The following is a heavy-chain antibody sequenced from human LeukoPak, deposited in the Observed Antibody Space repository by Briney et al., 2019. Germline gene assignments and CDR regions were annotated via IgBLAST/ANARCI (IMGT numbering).Heavy chain of an antibody. Sequence: VASVKVSCKASGYTFTSYGISWVRQAPGQGLEWMGWISAYNGNTNYAQKVQGRVTMTTDTSTSTAYLELRSLRSDDTAVYYCARDRGTGLFDYWGQGTLVTVSS. CDR1: GYTFTSYG. V-gene: IGHV1-18*01. J-gene: IGHJ4*02. CDR2: ISAYNGNT. D-gene: IGHD3-16*01. CDR3: ARDRGTGLFDY.